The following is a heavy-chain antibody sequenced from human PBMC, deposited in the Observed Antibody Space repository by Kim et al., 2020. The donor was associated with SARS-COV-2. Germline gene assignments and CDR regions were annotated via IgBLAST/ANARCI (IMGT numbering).Heavy chain of an antibody. J-gene: IGHJ4*02. V-gene: IGHV3-21*01. D-gene: IGHD5-12*01. CDR3: ARDAPTGWLQFLFDY. Sequence: DSVKGRFTISRDNAKNSLYLQMNSLRAEDTAVYYCARDAPTGWLQFLFDYWGQGTLVTVSS.